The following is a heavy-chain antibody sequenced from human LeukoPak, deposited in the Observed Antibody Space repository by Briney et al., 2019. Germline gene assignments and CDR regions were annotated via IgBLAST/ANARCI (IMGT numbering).Heavy chain of an antibody. CDR3: ARTTEGGYTYGYFYYYYMDV. CDR2: IHTSGST. Sequence: NPSETLSLTCTVSGGSISSGSYYWSWIRQPAGKGLEWIGRIHTSGSTNYNPSLKSRVTISVDTSKNQFSLKLTSVTAADTAVYYCARTTEGGYTYGYFYYYYMDVWGKGTTVTISS. CDR1: GGSISSGSYY. D-gene: IGHD5-18*01. J-gene: IGHJ6*03. V-gene: IGHV4-61*02.